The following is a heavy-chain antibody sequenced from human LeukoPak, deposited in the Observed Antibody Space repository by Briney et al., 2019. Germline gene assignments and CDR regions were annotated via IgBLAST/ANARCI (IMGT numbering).Heavy chain of an antibody. CDR1: GGSISTDNW. CDR2: IYHNGDV. D-gene: IGHD6-19*01. V-gene: IGHV4-4*02. Sequence: SGTLSLTCAVSGGSISTDNWWHWIRQSPGKGLEWIAEIYHNGDVHYNPSLKSRVTMSVDTSKNQFSLKVNSVTAAGTATYFCAREVAAGSYRGFDYWGQGTPVTVSS. CDR3: AREVAAGSYRGFDY. J-gene: IGHJ4*01.